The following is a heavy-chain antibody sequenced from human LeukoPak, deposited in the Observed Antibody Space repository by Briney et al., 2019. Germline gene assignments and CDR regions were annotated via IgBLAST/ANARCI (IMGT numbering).Heavy chain of an antibody. CDR2: IYYSGST. D-gene: IGHD3-22*01. J-gene: IGHJ5*02. Sequence: SETLSLTCTVSGGSISSSSYYWGWIRQPPGKGLEWIGYIYYSGSTNYNPSLKSRVTISVDTSKNQFSLKLSSVTAADTAVYYCARNRYGSSGYGVPNWFDPWGQGTLVTVSS. CDR3: ARNRYGSSGYGVPNWFDP. V-gene: IGHV4-61*05. CDR1: GGSISSSSYY.